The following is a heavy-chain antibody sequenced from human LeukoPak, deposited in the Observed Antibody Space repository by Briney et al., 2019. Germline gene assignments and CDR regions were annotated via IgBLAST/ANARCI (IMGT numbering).Heavy chain of an antibody. Sequence: GGSLRLSCAASGFTFSTYAVHWVRQAPGKGLKWVALISYNGNNKYYADSVKGRFTISRDNSKNTLYLQMNSLEPEDTAVYYCARADYYTSGTFRYYFDYWGQGTLVSVSS. CDR3: ARADYYTSGTFRYYFDY. V-gene: IGHV3-30-3*01. CDR1: GFTFSTYA. J-gene: IGHJ4*02. CDR2: ISYNGNNK. D-gene: IGHD3-10*01.